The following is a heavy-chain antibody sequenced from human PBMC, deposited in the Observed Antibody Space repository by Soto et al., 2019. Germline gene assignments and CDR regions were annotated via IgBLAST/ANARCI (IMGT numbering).Heavy chain of an antibody. J-gene: IGHJ4*02. CDR2: ISGRGGST. D-gene: IGHD5-12*01. CDR1: GFTFSDCA. Sequence: VGSLRLSCSASGFTFSDCAMSWVRQAPGKGLEWVSTISGRGGSTYYADSVKGRLTISRDNSKNTLFLQMNSLRAEDTAVYYCAKRFYREEDGYNFFDSWGQGTLVTVSS. CDR3: AKRFYREEDGYNFFDS. V-gene: IGHV3-23*01.